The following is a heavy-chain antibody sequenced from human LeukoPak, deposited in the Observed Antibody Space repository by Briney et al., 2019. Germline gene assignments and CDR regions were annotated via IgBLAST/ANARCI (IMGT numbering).Heavy chain of an antibody. CDR1: GFTFSNAW. J-gene: IGHJ4*02. CDR2: GKSKTDGRKK. D-gene: IGHD3-10*01. CDR3: TTEYGSGSWYYFDY. V-gene: IGHV3-15*01. Sequence: AGGSLRLSCAASGFTFSNAWMSWARQAPGEGREWVVCGKSKTDGRKKYYAASVKGRFTISRDDSKNTLYLQMNSLKAEDTAVYYCTTEYGSGSWYYFDYWGQGTLVTVSS.